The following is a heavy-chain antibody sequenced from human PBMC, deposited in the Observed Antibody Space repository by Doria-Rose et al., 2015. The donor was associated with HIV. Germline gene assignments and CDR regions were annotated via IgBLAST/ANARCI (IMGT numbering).Heavy chain of an antibody. CDR1: GVSLSSPGMG. CDR3: ARIKSSRWYHKYYFDF. CDR2: IFSDDER. J-gene: IGHJ4*02. D-gene: IGHD6-13*01. Sequence: LVKPTETLTLTRTVSGVSLSSPGMGVSWIRQPPGKALEWLANIFSDDERSYKTSLKSRLTISRCTSKSQVVLTMTDMDPVDTATYYCARIKSSRWYHKYYFDFWGQGTLVIVSA. V-gene: IGHV2-26*01.